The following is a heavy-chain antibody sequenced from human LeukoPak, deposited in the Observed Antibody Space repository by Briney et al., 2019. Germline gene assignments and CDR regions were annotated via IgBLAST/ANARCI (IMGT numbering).Heavy chain of an antibody. D-gene: IGHD3-22*01. V-gene: IGHV4-39*01. CDR3: ARQGGYYYDNNWFDP. Sequence: PSETLSLTCTVSGGSISSSSYYWGWIRQPPGKGLEWIESIYYSGSTYYNPSLTSRVTLSVDTSKNQFSLKLSSVAAADTAVYYCARQGGYYYDNNWFDPWGQGTLVTVSS. CDR2: IYYSGST. J-gene: IGHJ5*02. CDR1: GGSISSSSYY.